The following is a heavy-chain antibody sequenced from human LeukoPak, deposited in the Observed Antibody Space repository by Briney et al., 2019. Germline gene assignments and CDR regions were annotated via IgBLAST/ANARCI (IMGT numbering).Heavy chain of an antibody. V-gene: IGHV4-39*07. Sequence: PSETLSLTCTVSGGSISSSSYYWGWIRQPPGKGLEWIGSIYYSGSTYYNPSLKSRVTISEDTSKNQFSLELSSVTAADTAVYYCARDHYSSSWTDYWGQGTLVTVSS. J-gene: IGHJ4*02. CDR1: GGSISSSSYY. CDR3: ARDHYSSSWTDY. CDR2: IYYSGST. D-gene: IGHD6-13*01.